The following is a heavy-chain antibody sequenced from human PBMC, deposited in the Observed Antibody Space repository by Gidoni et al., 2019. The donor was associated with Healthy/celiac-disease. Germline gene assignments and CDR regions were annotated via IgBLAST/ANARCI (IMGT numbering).Heavy chain of an antibody. Sequence: QVTLKESGPVLVKPTETLTLTCTVSGFSLSNARMGVSWIRQPPGKALEWLAHIFSNDEKSYSTSLKSRLTISKDTSKSQVVLTMTNMDPVDTATYYCARIYSPSITGTNRWFDPWGQGTLVTVSS. J-gene: IGHJ5*02. CDR1: GFSLSNARMG. V-gene: IGHV2-26*01. D-gene: IGHD1-20*01. CDR2: IFSNDEK. CDR3: ARIYSPSITGTNRWFDP.